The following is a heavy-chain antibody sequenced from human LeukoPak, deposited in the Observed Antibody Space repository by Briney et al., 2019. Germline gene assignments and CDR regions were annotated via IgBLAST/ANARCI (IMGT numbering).Heavy chain of an antibody. CDR2: FDPEDGGT. J-gene: IGHJ6*02. V-gene: IGHV1-24*01. Sequence: ASVKVSCKVSGYNLTELSMHWVRQAPGKGLEWMGGFDPEDGGTIYAQKFQGRVTMTEDTSPDTAYMELSSLRSEDTAVYYCATNDPRAAAAPETNYYYYYGMDVWGQGTTVTVSS. CDR1: GYNLTELS. CDR3: ATNDPRAAAAPETNYYYYYGMDV. D-gene: IGHD6-13*01.